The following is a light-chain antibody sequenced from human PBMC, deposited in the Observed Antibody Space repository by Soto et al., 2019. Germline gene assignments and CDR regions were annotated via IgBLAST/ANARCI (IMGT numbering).Light chain of an antibody. CDR2: TNG. Sequence: QSVLTQPPSASGTPGQRVTISCSGRSSNIGSNYVYWYQQLPGTAPKLLMYTNGLRPSGVPDRVSGSKSGTSASLAISGLRSEDEAVYYCASWDDRLCALVFGGGTKLTVL. CDR3: ASWDDRLCALV. V-gene: IGLV1-47*02. CDR1: SSNIGSNY. J-gene: IGLJ3*02.